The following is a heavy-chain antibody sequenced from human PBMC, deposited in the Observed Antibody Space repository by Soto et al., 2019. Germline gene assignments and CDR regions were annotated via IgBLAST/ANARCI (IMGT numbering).Heavy chain of an antibody. D-gene: IGHD3-10*01. V-gene: IGHV3-30-3*01. J-gene: IGHJ6*02. CDR3: ERALGCTHNACHYNMDV. CDR2: ISYDGTNT. Sequence: LMESAGGAVLPGGSLTLSCVASGFHFHSYAMYWVRQTPGRGLEWVALISYDGTNTYYGDSVKGRFTISRDSSKGTLFLQMDSLRADATALYRCERALGCTHNACHYNMDVWGQGTTVTVSS. CDR1: GFHFHSYA.